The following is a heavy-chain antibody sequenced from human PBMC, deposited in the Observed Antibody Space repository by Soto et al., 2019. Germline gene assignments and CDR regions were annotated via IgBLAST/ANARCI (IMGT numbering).Heavy chain of an antibody. CDR3: ARARQDSSGLYYFDY. D-gene: IGHD3-22*01. Sequence: SETLSLTCTVSGGSISSGGYYWSWIRQHPGKGLEWIGYIYYSGSTYYNPSLKSRVTISVDTSKKQFSLKLSSVTAADSAVYYCARARQDSSGLYYFDYWGQGTLVTVSS. V-gene: IGHV4-31*03. CDR1: GGSISSGGYY. J-gene: IGHJ4*02. CDR2: IYYSGST.